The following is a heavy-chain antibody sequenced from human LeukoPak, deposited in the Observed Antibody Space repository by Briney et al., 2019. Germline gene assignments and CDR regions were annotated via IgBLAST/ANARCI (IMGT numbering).Heavy chain of an antibody. V-gene: IGHV3-74*01. CDR1: GFTFSSYW. CDR3: AKDSYYDFWSGYCEY. J-gene: IGHJ4*02. CDR2: INSDGSST. Sequence: GGSLRLSCAASGFTFSSYWMHWVRQAPGKGLVWVSRINSDGSSTSYADSVKGRFTISRDNAKNTLYLQTNSLRAEDTAVYYCAKDSYYDFWSGYCEYWGQGTLVTVSS. D-gene: IGHD3-3*01.